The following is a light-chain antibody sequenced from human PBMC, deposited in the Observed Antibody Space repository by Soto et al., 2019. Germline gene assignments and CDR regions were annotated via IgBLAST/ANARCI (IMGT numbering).Light chain of an antibody. V-gene: IGLV1-36*01. CDR2: YND. CDR3: ATWDDSLNGPV. Sequence: QSVLTQPPSVSEAPRQRVTISCSGSSSNIGNKAVNWYQQFPGKAPKLLIYYNDLLPSGVSDRFSGSKSGTSASPAISGLQSEDEADYYCATWDDSLNGPVFGGGTKLTVL. J-gene: IGLJ3*02. CDR1: SSNIGNKA.